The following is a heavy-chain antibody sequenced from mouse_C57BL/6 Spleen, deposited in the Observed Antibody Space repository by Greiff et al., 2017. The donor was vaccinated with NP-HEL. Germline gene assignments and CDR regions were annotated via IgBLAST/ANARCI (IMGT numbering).Heavy chain of an antibody. D-gene: IGHD3-1*01. CDR2: ISDGGSYT. Sequence: EVQLVESGGGLVKPGGSLKLSCAASGFTFSSYAMSWVRQTPEKRLAWVATISDGGSYTYYPDNVKGRFTISRDNAKNNLYLQMSHLKSEDTAMYYCARRGLRDYFDYWGQGTTLTVSS. V-gene: IGHV5-4*03. CDR3: ARRGLRDYFDY. J-gene: IGHJ2*01. CDR1: GFTFSSYA.